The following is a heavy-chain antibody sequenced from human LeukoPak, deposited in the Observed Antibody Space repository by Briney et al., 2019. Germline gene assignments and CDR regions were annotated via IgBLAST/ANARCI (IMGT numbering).Heavy chain of an antibody. J-gene: IGHJ1*01. CDR1: GYTFSSYG. Sequence: ASVKVSCKASGYTFSSYGISWVRQASGQGLEWMGRISGYNGNTNYPQKIQGRVTMTTDTSTSTAYMELRSLRSDDTAMYFCARDSADCSGGSCYSAEYFQHWGQGTLVTVSS. CDR3: ARDSADCSGGSCYSAEYFQH. CDR2: ISGYNGNT. D-gene: IGHD2-15*01. V-gene: IGHV1-18*01.